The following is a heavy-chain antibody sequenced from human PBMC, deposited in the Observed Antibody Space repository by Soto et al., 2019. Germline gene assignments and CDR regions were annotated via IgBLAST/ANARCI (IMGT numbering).Heavy chain of an antibody. CDR3: ARDGLLWFGELLSSRAHFDY. D-gene: IGHD3-10*01. Sequence: PGGSLRLSCAASGFTFSSYSMNWVRQAPGKGLEWVSSISSSSSYIYYADSVKGRFTISRDNAKNSLYLQMNSLRAEDTAVYYCARDGLLWFGELLSSRAHFDYWGQGTLVTVSS. CDR2: ISSSSSYI. V-gene: IGHV3-21*01. J-gene: IGHJ4*02. CDR1: GFTFSSYS.